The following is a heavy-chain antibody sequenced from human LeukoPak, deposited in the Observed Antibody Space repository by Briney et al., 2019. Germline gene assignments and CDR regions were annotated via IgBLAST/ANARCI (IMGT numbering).Heavy chain of an antibody. CDR3: AKAHAGVRGVPRGY. J-gene: IGHJ4*02. Sequence: GGSLRLSCAASGFTFSSYGMHWVRQAPGKGLEWVAVISYDGSNKYYADSVKGRFTISRDNSKNTLYLQMNSLRAKDTAVYYCAKAHAGVRGVPRGYWGQGTLVTVSS. V-gene: IGHV3-30*18. CDR1: GFTFSSYG. D-gene: IGHD3-10*01. CDR2: ISYDGSNK.